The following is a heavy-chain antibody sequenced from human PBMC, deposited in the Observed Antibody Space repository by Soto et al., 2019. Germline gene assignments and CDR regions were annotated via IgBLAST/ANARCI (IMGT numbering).Heavy chain of an antibody. CDR3: GRYYYDTSGYYSVRY. CDR1: GFTFSNYA. Sequence: EVQLLESGGGLVQPGGSLRLSCAASGFTFSNYAMSWVRQAPGKGLEWVSCISGSGGTTYYADSVKGRFTISRDKSKNTLFLQMNSLRAEDTAIYYCGRYYYDTSGYYSVRYWGQGTLVTVSS. CDR2: ISGSGGTT. D-gene: IGHD3-22*01. J-gene: IGHJ4*02. V-gene: IGHV3-23*01.